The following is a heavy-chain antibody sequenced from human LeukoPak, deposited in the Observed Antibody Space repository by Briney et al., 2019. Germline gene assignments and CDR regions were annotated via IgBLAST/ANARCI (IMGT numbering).Heavy chain of an antibody. CDR2: IIPILDTT. V-gene: IGHV1-69*04. CDR1: GGTFSNYA. J-gene: IGHJ1*01. Sequence: ASVKVSCKASGGTFSNYAISWVRQTLGQGLKWMGRIIPILDTTNYAQNFQGRITITADKSTTTAHMELSSLRSEDTAIYYCARDGSYCASSVCYGYFQHWGQGTLVTVSS. CDR3: ARDGSYCASSVCYGYFQH. D-gene: IGHD2-8*01.